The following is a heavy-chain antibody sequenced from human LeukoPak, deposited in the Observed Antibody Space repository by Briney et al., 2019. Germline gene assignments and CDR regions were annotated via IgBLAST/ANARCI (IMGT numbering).Heavy chain of an antibody. CDR2: INPNSGGT. J-gene: IGHJ5*02. CDR3: ASSIAVAGPKGWFDP. Sequence: ASVKISCKASGYTFTGYYMHWVRQAPGQGLEWMGWINPNSGGTNYAQKFQGRVTMTRDTSISTAYMELSRLRSDDTAVYYCASSIAVAGPKGWFDPWGQGTLVTVSS. V-gene: IGHV1-2*02. D-gene: IGHD6-19*01. CDR1: GYTFTGYY.